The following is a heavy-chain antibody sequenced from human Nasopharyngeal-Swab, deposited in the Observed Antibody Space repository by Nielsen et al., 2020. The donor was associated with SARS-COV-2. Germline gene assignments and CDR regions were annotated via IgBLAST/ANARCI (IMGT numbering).Heavy chain of an antibody. Sequence: SQTLSLTCAVYGGSFSGYYWSWICQPPGKGLEWIGEINHSGSTNYNPTLKSRFTISVETSKNQFSLKLSSVTAADTAVYYCARGGSSSWYYYYYGMDVWGQGTTVTVSS. CDR2: INHSGST. J-gene: IGHJ6*02. V-gene: IGHV4-34*01. CDR3: ARGGSSSWYYYYYGMDV. CDR1: GGSFSGYY. D-gene: IGHD6-13*01.